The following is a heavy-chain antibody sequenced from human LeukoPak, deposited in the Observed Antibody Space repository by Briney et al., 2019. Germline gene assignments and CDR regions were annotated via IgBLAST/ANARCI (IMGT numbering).Heavy chain of an antibody. Sequence: PGGSLRLSCAASGFTFSSYAMSWVRQAPGKGPEWVSAISGSGGSTYYADSVKGRFTISRDNSKNTLYLQMNSLRAEDTAVYYCAKHPHPDYYDSSGYFSPWGQGTLVTVSS. V-gene: IGHV3-23*01. CDR3: AKHPHPDYYDSSGYFSP. D-gene: IGHD3-22*01. CDR2: ISGSGGST. J-gene: IGHJ5*02. CDR1: GFTFSSYA.